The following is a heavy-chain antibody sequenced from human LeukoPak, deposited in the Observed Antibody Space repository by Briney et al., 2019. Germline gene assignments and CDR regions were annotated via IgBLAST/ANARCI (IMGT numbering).Heavy chain of an antibody. Sequence: PGGSLRLSCAASGFTFSSNYMSWVREAPGKGLEWVSVIHSDGSTFYADSVKGRFTISRDNSKNTLYLQMNSLRAEDTAVYYCARERGYTYGTSLYYFDYWGQGTLVTVSS. V-gene: IGHV3-53*01. CDR2: IHSDGST. D-gene: IGHD5-18*01. CDR1: GFTFSSNY. CDR3: ARERGYTYGTSLYYFDY. J-gene: IGHJ4*02.